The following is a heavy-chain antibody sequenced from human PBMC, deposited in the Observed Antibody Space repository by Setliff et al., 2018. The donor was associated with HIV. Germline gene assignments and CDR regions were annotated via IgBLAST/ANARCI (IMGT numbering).Heavy chain of an antibody. D-gene: IGHD3-3*01. V-gene: IGHV1-69*05. Sequence: SVKVSCKVSGGTFSDYAVTWVRQAPGQGLEWMGGVIPVFETGNYAQKFQGRVTITTDESTRTAYMELRSLRSEDTAVYYCARVPSPFVQEGYFDDWGQGTLVTVSS. CDR1: GGTFSDYA. CDR2: VIPVFETG. J-gene: IGHJ4*01. CDR3: ARVPSPFVQEGYFDD.